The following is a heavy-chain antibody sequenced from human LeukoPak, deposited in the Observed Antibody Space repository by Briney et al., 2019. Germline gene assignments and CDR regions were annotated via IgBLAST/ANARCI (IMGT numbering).Heavy chain of an antibody. CDR2: INWNGGST. J-gene: IGHJ6*03. D-gene: IGHD3-22*01. V-gene: IGHV3-20*04. CDR1: AFTFDDYG. Sequence: PGGSLRLSCAASAFTFDDYGMSWVRQAPGKGLEWVSGINWNGGSTGYADTVKGRFTISRDNAKNSLYLQMNSLRAEDTALYYCARVFHYYYDSSGYYGYYYYYMDVWGKGTTVTVSS. CDR3: ARVFHYYYDSSGYYGYYYYYMDV.